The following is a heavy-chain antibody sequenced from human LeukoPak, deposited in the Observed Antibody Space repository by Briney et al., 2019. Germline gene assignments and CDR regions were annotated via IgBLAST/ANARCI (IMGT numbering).Heavy chain of an antibody. V-gene: IGHV4-59*01. Sequence: PSETLSLTCTVSGGSISSYYWSWIRQPPGKGLEWIGYIYYSGSTNYDPSLKSRVTISVDTSKNQFSLKLSSVTAADTAVYYCARGGYDFWSGYSIGAFDIWGQGTMVTVSS. CDR3: ARGGYDFWSGYSIGAFDI. CDR2: IYYSGST. D-gene: IGHD3-3*01. CDR1: GGSISSYY. J-gene: IGHJ3*02.